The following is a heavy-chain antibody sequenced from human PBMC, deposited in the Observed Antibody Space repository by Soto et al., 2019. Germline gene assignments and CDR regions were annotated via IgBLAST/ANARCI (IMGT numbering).Heavy chain of an antibody. CDR2: IYHSGST. D-gene: IGHD3-10*01. J-gene: IGHJ4*02. V-gene: IGHV4-4*02. CDR3: ARVKASGVNFDY. Sequence: SETLSLTCTVSGGSISSSNWWSWVRQPPGKGLEWIGEIYHSGSTNYNPSLKSRVTISVDKSKNQFSLKLSSVTAADTAVYYCARVKASGVNFDYWGQGTLVTVS. CDR1: GGSISSSNW.